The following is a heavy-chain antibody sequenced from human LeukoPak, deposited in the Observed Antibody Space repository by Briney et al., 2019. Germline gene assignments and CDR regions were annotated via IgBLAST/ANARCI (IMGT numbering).Heavy chain of an antibody. CDR3: ARVAVAGIDFDY. D-gene: IGHD6-19*01. Sequence: SETLSLTCTVSGRSLDSGNFYWSWIRQPPGKGLEWIGYIYFSGNTYYNPSLKSRVTISLDMSKNQFSLKLSSVTTADTAVYYCARVAVAGIDFDYWGQGTLVTVSS. CDR2: IYFSGNT. CDR1: GRSLDSGNFY. J-gene: IGHJ4*02. V-gene: IGHV4-30-4*08.